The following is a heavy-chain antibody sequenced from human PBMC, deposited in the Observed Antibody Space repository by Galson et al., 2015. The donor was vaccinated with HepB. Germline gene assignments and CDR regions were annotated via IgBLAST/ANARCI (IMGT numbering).Heavy chain of an antibody. CDR3: ARSLYSGYDYRFDY. J-gene: IGHJ4*02. CDR1: GYTFTSYA. D-gene: IGHD5-12*01. CDR2: INAGNGNT. Sequence: SGYTFTSYAMHWVRQAPGQRLEWMGWINAGNGNTKYSQKFQGRVTITRDTSASTAYMELSSLRSEDTAVYYCARSLYSGYDYRFDYWGQGTLVTVSS. V-gene: IGHV1-3*01.